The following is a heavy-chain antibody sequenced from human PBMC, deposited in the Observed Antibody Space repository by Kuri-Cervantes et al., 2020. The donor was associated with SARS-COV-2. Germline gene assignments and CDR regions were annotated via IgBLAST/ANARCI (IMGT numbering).Heavy chain of an antibody. Sequence: ASVKVSCKASGCTFTSYYMHWVRQAPGQGLEWMGIINPSGGSTSYAQKFQGRVTMTRDTSTSTAYMELRSLRSDDTAVYYCARDVFLGQWLVPGVYYYYYMDVWGKGTTVTVSS. CDR3: ARDVFLGQWLVPGVYYYYYMDV. CDR2: INPSGGST. CDR1: GCTFTSYY. J-gene: IGHJ6*03. V-gene: IGHV1-46*01. D-gene: IGHD6-19*01.